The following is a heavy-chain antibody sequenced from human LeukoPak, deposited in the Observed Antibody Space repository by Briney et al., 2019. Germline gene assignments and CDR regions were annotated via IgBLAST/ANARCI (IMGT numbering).Heavy chain of an antibody. V-gene: IGHV1-2*02. D-gene: IGHD2-2*01. Sequence: GASVKVSCKASGYTFTGYYMHWVRQAPGQGLEWMGWINPNSGGTNYAQKFQGRVTMTRDTSISTAYMELSRLRSDDTAVYYCARPSSTSCRPLVPCYYMDVWGKGTTVTVSS. CDR1: GYTFTGYY. CDR3: ARPSSTSCRPLVPCYYMDV. CDR2: INPNSGGT. J-gene: IGHJ6*03.